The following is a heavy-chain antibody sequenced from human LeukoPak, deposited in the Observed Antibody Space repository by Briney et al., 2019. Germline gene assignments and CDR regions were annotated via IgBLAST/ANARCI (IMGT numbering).Heavy chain of an antibody. J-gene: IGHJ4*02. Sequence: ASVKVSCKASGYTFTGYYMHWVRQAPGQGLEWMGWINPNSGGTNYAQKFQGWVTMTRDTSISTAYMELSRQRSDDTAVYYCARGYSSGWYLDYWGQGTLVTVSS. V-gene: IGHV1-2*04. D-gene: IGHD6-19*01. CDR1: GYTFTGYY. CDR3: ARGYSSGWYLDY. CDR2: INPNSGGT.